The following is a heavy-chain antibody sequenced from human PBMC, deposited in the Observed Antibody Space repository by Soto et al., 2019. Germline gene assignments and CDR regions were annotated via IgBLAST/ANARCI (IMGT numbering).Heavy chain of an antibody. CDR2: IKQAESEK. Sequence: EVQLVESGGGLVQPGGSLRISCTVSGFSFSSYWMSWVRQAPGKGLEWVASIKQAESEKYYVDSVKGRFTISRDNADDSLFLQMNSLSADDTAVYFCVRDVAFDYVNWGQGTLVTVSS. D-gene: IGHD3-16*01. CDR3: VRDVAFDYVN. CDR1: GFSFSSYW. J-gene: IGHJ4*02. V-gene: IGHV3-7*01.